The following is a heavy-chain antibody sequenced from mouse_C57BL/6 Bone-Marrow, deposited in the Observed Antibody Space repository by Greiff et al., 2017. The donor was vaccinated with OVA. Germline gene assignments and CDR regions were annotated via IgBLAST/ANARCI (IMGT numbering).Heavy chain of an antibody. CDR1: GFTFSSYG. J-gene: IGHJ2*01. V-gene: IGHV5-6*01. CDR3: ARPLITTVVATNYFDY. CDR2: ISSGGSYT. Sequence: EVQLKESGGDLVKPGGSLKLSCAASGFTFSSYGMSWVRQTPDKRLEWVATISSGGSYTYYPDSVKGRFTISRDNAKNTLYLQMSSLKSEDTAMYYCARPLITTVVATNYFDYWGQGTTLTVSS. D-gene: IGHD1-1*01.